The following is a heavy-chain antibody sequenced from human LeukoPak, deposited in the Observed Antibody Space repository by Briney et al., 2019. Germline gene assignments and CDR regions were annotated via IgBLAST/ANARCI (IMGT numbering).Heavy chain of an antibody. V-gene: IGHV4-39*07. Sequence: SETLSLTCTVSGGSISSSSYYWGWIRQPPGKGLEWIGSIYYSGSTNYNPSLKSRVTMSVDTSKNQFSLKLSSVTAADTAVYYCARDPRGSYGLDYWGQGTLVTVSS. CDR1: GGSISSSSYY. D-gene: IGHD1-26*01. CDR2: IYYSGST. CDR3: ARDPRGSYGLDY. J-gene: IGHJ4*02.